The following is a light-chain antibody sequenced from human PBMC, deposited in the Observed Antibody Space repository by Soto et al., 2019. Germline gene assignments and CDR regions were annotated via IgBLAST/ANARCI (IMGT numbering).Light chain of an antibody. CDR3: QQYNSSPIT. J-gene: IGKJ5*01. CDR1: QNINSW. Sequence: DIHMTQSPSTLSASVGDIVTITFRASQNINSWLAWYQQKPGKAPKLLIYKASGLESGVPSRFSGSGSGTEFTLTISSLQPDDFATYYCQQYNSSPITFGQGTRLEIK. V-gene: IGKV1-5*03. CDR2: KAS.